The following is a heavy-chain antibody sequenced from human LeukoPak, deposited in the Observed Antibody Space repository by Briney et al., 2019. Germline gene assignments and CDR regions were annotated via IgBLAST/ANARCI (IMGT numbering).Heavy chain of an antibody. Sequence: TGGSLRLSCAASGFTFSSYWMSWVRQAPGKGLEWVANIKQDGSEKYYVDSVKGRFTISRDNAKNSLYLQMNSLRAEDTAVYYCARDIISSVAAAGTDYWGQGTLVTVSS. V-gene: IGHV3-7*01. J-gene: IGHJ4*02. CDR2: IKQDGSEK. D-gene: IGHD6-13*01. CDR1: GFTFSSYW. CDR3: ARDIISSVAAAGTDY.